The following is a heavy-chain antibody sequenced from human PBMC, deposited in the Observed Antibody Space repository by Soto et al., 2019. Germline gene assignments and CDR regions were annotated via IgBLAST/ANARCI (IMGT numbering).Heavy chain of an antibody. CDR1: GGPISGSSYY. Sequence: PSETLSLTCTVSGGPISGSSYYWGWVRQPPGKGLEWIGSMYYSGNTYYNPSLKTRVTISVDTSKNQFSLKLTSVTAADTAVYYCARHGFYDGSGYYSGLHYWGQGTLVTVSS. D-gene: IGHD3-22*01. J-gene: IGHJ4*02. CDR2: MYYSGNT. CDR3: ARHGFYDGSGYYSGLHY. V-gene: IGHV4-39*01.